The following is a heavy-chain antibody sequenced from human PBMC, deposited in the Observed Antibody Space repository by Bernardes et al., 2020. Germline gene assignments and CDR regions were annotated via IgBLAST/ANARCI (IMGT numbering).Heavy chain of an antibody. J-gene: IGHJ4*02. CDR1: GFTFSSYA. CDR2: ISYDGRKK. Sequence: GGSLRLSCAVSGFTFSSYAMHWVRQAPGKGLEWVASISYDGRKKYYADFVLGRSTISRDNSKNTLSLQINTLTTEDTAVYYCARERSGVAGRRFDYWGQGTLVTVSS. CDR3: ARERSGVAGRRFDY. D-gene: IGHD7-27*01. V-gene: IGHV3-30*04.